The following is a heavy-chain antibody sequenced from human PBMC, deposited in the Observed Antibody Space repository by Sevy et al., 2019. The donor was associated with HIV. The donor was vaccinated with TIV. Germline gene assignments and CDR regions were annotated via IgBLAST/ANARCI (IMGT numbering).Heavy chain of an antibody. CDR2: ISSSSSYI. D-gene: IGHD3-10*01. CDR1: GFTFSSYS. V-gene: IGHV3-21*01. J-gene: IGHJ3*02. CDR3: ARDHEPGGDAFDI. Sequence: GGSLRLSCAASGFTFSSYSMNWVRQAPGKGLEWVSSISSSSSYIYYADSVKGRFTISRDNAKSSRYLQMNSLRAEETAVYYCARDHEPGGDAFDIWGQGTMVTVSS.